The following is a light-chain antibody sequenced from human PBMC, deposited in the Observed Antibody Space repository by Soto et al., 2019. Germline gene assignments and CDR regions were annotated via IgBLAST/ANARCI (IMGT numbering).Light chain of an antibody. CDR2: GAS. Sequence: EIVLTQSPGTLSLSPGERATLSCRASQSVSSSYLAWYQQKTGQAPRLLIYGASSRATGIPERFSGSASGTDFTLPISRLEPEDFAVYYCQQYGSSRYTFGQGTKLEIE. CDR1: QSVSSSY. J-gene: IGKJ2*01. CDR3: QQYGSSRYT. V-gene: IGKV3-20*01.